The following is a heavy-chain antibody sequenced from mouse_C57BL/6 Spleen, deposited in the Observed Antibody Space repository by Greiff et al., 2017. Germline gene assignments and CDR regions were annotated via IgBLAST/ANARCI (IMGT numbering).Heavy chain of an antibody. J-gene: IGHJ1*03. D-gene: IGHD6-1*01. V-gene: IGHV5-17*01. CDR1: GFTFSDYG. CDR3: ARFLSNWCFDV. Sequence: EVQGVESGGGLVKPGGSLKLSCAASGFTFSDYGMHWVRQAPEKGLEWVAYISSGSSTIYYADTVKGRFTFSRDNATNTLFLQMTSLRAEDTAMYYCARFLSNWCFDVWGTGTTVTVAS. CDR2: ISSGSSTI.